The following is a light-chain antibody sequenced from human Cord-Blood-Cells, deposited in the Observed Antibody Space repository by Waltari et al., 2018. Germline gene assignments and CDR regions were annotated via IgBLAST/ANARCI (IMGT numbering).Light chain of an antibody. CDR1: QSVSSY. Sequence: TQSPATLSLSPGERATLSCRASQSVSSYLAWYQQKPGQAPRLLIYDASSRATGIPARFSGSGSGTDFTLTISSLEPEDFAVYYCQQRSNWPTFGQGTKVEIK. CDR3: QQRSNWPT. CDR2: DAS. V-gene: IGKV3-11*01. J-gene: IGKJ1*01.